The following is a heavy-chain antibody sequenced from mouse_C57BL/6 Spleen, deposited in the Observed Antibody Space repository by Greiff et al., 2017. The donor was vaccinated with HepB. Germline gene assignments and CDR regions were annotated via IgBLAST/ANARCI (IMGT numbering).Heavy chain of an antibody. D-gene: IGHD2-5*01. J-gene: IGHJ2*01. CDR2: FYPGSGSI. Sequence: VQLQQSGAELVKPGASVKLSCKASGYTFTEYTIHWVKQRSGQGLEWIGWFYPGSGSIKYNEKFKDKATLTADKSSSTVYMELSRVTSEDSAVYFCARHEDGGYYSNFDFDYWGQGTTLTVSS. CDR3: ARHEDGGYYSNFDFDY. CDR1: GYTFTEYT. V-gene: IGHV1-62-2*01.